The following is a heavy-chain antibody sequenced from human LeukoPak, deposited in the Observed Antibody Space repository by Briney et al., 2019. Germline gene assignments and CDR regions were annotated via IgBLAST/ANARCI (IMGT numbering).Heavy chain of an antibody. Sequence: GGSLRLSCAASGFTFSNYWMSWVRQAPGKGLEWVANIKQDGSEKYYVNSVKGRFTISRDNAKNSLYLQMNSPRAEDTAIYYCAREDDWNYEDCWGQGTLVTVSS. CDR1: GFTFSNYW. V-gene: IGHV3-7*01. CDR3: AREDDWNYEDC. J-gene: IGHJ4*02. CDR2: IKQDGSEK. D-gene: IGHD1-7*01.